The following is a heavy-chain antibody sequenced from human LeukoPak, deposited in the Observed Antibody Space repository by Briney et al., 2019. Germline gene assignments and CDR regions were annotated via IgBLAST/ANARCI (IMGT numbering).Heavy chain of an antibody. J-gene: IGHJ4*02. CDR1: GGSISSYY. D-gene: IGHD3-22*01. CDR2: IYYSGST. V-gene: IGHV4-59*01. CDR3: ARTLAYYDSSGYSNFDY. Sequence: PSETLSLTCTVSGGSISSYYWSWIRQPPGKGLEWIGYIYYSGSTNYNPSLKSRVTISVDTSKNQFSLKLSSVTAADTAVYYCARTLAYYDSSGYSNFDYWGQGTLVTVSS.